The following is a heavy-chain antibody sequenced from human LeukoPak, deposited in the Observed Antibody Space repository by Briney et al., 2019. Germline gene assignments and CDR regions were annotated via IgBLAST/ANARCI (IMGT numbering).Heavy chain of an antibody. D-gene: IGHD3-10*01. CDR1: GFTFSSYW. Sequence: GGSLRLSCAASGFTFSSYWMHWVRQAPGRGLVWVSLINSDGSSTSYADSVKGRLTISRDNAKNTLYLQLNSLRAEATDVYYCARVSWAFYYQYGMDVWGKGATVTVSS. CDR2: INSDGSST. J-gene: IGHJ6*04. CDR3: ARVSWAFYYQYGMDV. V-gene: IGHV3-74*01.